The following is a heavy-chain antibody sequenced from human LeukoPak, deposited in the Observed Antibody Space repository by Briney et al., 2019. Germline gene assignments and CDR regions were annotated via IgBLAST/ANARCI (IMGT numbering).Heavy chain of an antibody. CDR2: IKQDGSEK. V-gene: IGHV3-7*01. CDR3: ARDLRGSGWYFDY. CDR1: GFAFSGYW. J-gene: IGHJ4*02. D-gene: IGHD6-19*01. Sequence: PGGSLRLSCAASGFAFSGYWMSWVRQAPGKGLEWVANIKQDGSEKYYVDSVKGRFTISRDNAKNSVYLQMNSLRAEDTAVYYCARDLRGSGWYFDYWGRGTLVTVSS.